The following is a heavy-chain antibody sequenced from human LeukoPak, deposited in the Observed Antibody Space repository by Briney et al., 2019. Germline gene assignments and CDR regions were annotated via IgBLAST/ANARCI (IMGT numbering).Heavy chain of an antibody. J-gene: IGHJ4*02. CDR3: ARNYDSSGYTTFAY. CDR1: GGSISSYY. CDR2: IYSSGST. V-gene: IGHV4-59*01. D-gene: IGHD3-22*01. Sequence: SETLSLTCTVSGGSISSYYWSWIRQPPGKGLEWIGYIYSSGSTNYNPSLKSRVTISVDTPKNQFSLKVSSVTAADTGVYYCARNYDSSGYTTFAYWGQGTLVTVSS.